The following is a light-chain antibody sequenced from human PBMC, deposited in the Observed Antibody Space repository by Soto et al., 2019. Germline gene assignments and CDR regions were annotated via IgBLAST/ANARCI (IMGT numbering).Light chain of an antibody. CDR2: SNN. CDR1: SSNIGSNT. Sequence: QSLLTQPPSASGTPGQRVTISCSGSSSNIGSNTVNWYQQLPGTAPKLLIYSNNQRPSGVPDRFSGSKSGTSASLAISGLQSEDEADYYCAAWDDSSVVFGGGTKLTVL. J-gene: IGLJ2*01. CDR3: AAWDDSSVV. V-gene: IGLV1-44*01.